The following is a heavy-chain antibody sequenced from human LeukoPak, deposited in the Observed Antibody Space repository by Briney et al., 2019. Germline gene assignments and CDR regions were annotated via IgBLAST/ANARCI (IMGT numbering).Heavy chain of an antibody. D-gene: IGHD2-15*01. J-gene: IGHJ4*02. V-gene: IGHV4-4*07. CDR2: IYISGST. CDR1: GASINSHY. CDR3: ARALNPLPGTYYFDY. Sequence: PSETLSLTCTVSGASINSHYWSWIRQPAGKGLEWIGRIYISGSTNYNSSLQSRVTMSVDASKNQFSLKLSSVTAADTAVYYCARALNPLPGTYYFDYWGQGTLVTVSS.